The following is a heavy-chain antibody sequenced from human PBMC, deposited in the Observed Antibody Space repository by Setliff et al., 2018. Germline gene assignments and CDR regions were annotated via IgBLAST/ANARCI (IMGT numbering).Heavy chain of an antibody. CDR2: IYSSEST. CDR1: GGSISGTSYS. J-gene: IGHJ6*03. CDR3: ARGKSYYYYMDV. V-gene: IGHV4-61*02. Sequence: PSETLSLTCTVSGGSISGTSYSWSWIRQPAGKGLEWIGRIYSSESTNYNPSLKSRVTISLDTSKNQFSLKLSSVTAADTAVYYCARGKSYYYYMDVWGKGTTVTVSS.